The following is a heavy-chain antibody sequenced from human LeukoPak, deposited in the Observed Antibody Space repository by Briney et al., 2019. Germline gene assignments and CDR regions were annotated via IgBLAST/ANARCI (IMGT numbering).Heavy chain of an antibody. Sequence: PGGSLRLSCAASGFTFSSYAMSWVRQAPGKGLEWVSVISGSDGGTYYADSVKGRFTISRDNSKNTLYLQMNSLRAEDTAVYYCAKGSIVGPTTDFDYWGQGTLVTVSS. V-gene: IGHV3-23*01. D-gene: IGHD1-26*01. CDR3: AKGSIVGPTTDFDY. CDR2: ISGSDGGT. CDR1: GFTFSSYA. J-gene: IGHJ4*02.